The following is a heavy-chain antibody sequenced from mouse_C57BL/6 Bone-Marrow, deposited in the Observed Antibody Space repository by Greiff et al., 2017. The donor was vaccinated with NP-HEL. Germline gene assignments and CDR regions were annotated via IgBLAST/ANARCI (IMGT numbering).Heavy chain of an antibody. CDR3: ASHLYYYGSSSHFDY. D-gene: IGHD1-1*01. J-gene: IGHJ2*01. V-gene: IGHV3-6*01. Sequence: DVKLQESGPGLVKPSQSLSLTCSVTGYSITSGYYWNWIRQFPGNKLEWMGYISYDGSNNYNPSLKNRISITRDTSKNQFFLKLNSVTTEDTATYYCASHLYYYGSSSHFDYWGQGTTLTVSS. CDR2: ISYDGSN. CDR1: GYSITSGYY.